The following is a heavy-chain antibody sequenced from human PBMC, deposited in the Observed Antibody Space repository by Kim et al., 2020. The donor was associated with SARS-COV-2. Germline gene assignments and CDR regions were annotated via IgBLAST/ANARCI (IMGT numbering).Heavy chain of an antibody. V-gene: IGHV3-30*18. D-gene: IGHD3-16*01. J-gene: IGHJ4*02. CDR1: GLTLSNYG. CDR3: AKDRFQQITFEY. CDR2: TSYDGRKT. Sequence: GGSLRLSCAASGLTLSNYGMHWVRQAPGKGLEWVAVTSYDGRKTFYVDSVKGRFTISRDNSKNTLYLHMNSLRVEDTALYFCAKDRFQQITFEYWGLGTLVTVSS.